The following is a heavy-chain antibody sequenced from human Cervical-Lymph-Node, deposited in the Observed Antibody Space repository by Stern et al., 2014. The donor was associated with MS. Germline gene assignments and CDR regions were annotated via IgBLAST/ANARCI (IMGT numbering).Heavy chain of an antibody. V-gene: IGHV1-69*01. CDR3: ALSSETSDRWYSLGYDL. CDR1: GGTFSKFP. D-gene: IGHD6-13*01. CDR2: FFPVFGPP. Sequence: QVQLGQFGAEVTKPGSSVKVSCKASGGTFSKFPSSWVRQAPGKGLEWMGGFFPVFGPPTYAQEFRGRVTIAADVATSTVYMELSSLRSDDTAVYYCALSSETSDRWYSLGYDLWGQGTLVTVSS. J-gene: IGHJ5*02.